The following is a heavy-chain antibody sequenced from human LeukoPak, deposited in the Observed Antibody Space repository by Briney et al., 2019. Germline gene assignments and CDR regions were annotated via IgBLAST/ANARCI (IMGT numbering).Heavy chain of an antibody. D-gene: IGHD6-13*01. Sequence: PSETLSLTCTVSGGSISSSSYYWGWIRQPPGKGLEWIGSIYYSGSTYYNPSLKSRVTISVDTSKNQFSLKLSSVTAADTAVYYCARLSSSWTLFDYWGQGTLVTVSS. CDR2: IYYSGST. V-gene: IGHV4-39*01. CDR1: GGSISSSSYY. J-gene: IGHJ4*02. CDR3: ARLSSSWTLFDY.